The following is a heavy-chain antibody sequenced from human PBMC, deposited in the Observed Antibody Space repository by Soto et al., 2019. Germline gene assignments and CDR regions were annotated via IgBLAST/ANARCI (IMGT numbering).Heavy chain of an antibody. Sequence: QVQLVESGGGVVQPGRSLRLSCAASGFTFSSYGMHWVRQAPGKGLEWVAVIWYDGSNKYYADSVKGRFTISRDNSKNTLYLQMNSLSAEDTAVYYCARDSVLENYFDYWGQGTLVTVSS. CDR2: IWYDGSNK. CDR1: GFTFSSYG. D-gene: IGHD1-1*01. V-gene: IGHV3-33*01. J-gene: IGHJ4*02. CDR3: ARDSVLENYFDY.